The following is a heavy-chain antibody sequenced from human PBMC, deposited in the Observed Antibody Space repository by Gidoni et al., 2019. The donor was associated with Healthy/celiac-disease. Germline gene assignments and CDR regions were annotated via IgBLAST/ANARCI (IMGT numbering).Heavy chain of an antibody. D-gene: IGHD6-19*01. Sequence: VQLVQSGAAVKKPGSSVKVSCKASGGTFSSYAISWVRQAPGQGLAWLGRIIPIIGIANYEQKCQGRVTITAYKSTSTAYMELSSLRSEDTAVYYCAPIAVARPAWGQGTLVTVPS. CDR1: GGTFSSYA. CDR2: IIPIIGIA. J-gene: IGHJ5*02. V-gene: IGHV1-69*09. CDR3: APIAVARPA.